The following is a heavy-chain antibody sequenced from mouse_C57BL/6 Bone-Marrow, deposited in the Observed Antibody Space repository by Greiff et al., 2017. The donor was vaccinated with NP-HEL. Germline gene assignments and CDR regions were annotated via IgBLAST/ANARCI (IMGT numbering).Heavy chain of an antibody. CDR2: IDPETGGT. CDR3: TSPYGSSYWYFDV. Sequence: SGAELVRPGASVTLSCKASGYTFTDYEMHWVKQTPVHGLEWIGAIDPETGGTAYNQKFKGKAILTADKSSSTAYMELRSLTSEDSAVYYCTSPYGSSYWYFDVWGTGTTVTVSS. D-gene: IGHD1-1*01. J-gene: IGHJ1*03. CDR1: GYTFTDYE. V-gene: IGHV1-15*01.